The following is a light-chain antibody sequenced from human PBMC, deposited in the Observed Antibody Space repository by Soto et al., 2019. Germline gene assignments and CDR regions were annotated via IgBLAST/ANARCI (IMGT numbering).Light chain of an antibody. V-gene: IGKV1D-12*01. J-gene: IGKJ4*01. CDR3: QQTDSFPLS. Sequence: DIQMTQSPSSVPASVGDRVTITCRASQGIRSWLAWYQQKPGKAPKLLIFAASSLQSGVPSRFSGRGAGTEFTLTISSLQPEDFATYYCQQTDSFPLSFGGGTQVDIK. CDR1: QGIRSW. CDR2: AAS.